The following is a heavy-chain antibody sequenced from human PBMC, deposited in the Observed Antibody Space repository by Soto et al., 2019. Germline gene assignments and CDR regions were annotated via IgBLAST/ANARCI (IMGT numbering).Heavy chain of an antibody. CDR3: SRQASDFWSGKPQYYMDV. V-gene: IGHV3-73*01. Sequence: EVQLVESGGGLVQPGGSLKLSCAASGFTFSGSAMHWVRQASGKGLEWVGRIRSKPNNYATAYGASVKGRFTISRDDSKNTAYLQMNSLNTEDTAVYYCSRQASDFWSGKPQYYMDVWGKGTTVIFSS. D-gene: IGHD3-3*01. CDR1: GFTFSGSA. J-gene: IGHJ6*03. CDR2: IRSKPNNYAT.